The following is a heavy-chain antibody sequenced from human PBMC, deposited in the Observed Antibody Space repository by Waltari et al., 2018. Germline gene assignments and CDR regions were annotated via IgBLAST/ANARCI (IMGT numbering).Heavy chain of an antibody. V-gene: IGHV3-15*07. CDR2: IKSKTDGGTT. CDR3: TTCGITMVRGVYYYYYGMDV. D-gene: IGHD3-10*01. J-gene: IGHJ6*02. CDR1: GFTFSNAW. Sequence: EVQLVESGGGLVKPGGSLRLSCAASGFTFSNAWLNWVRQAPGKGLEWVGRIKSKTDGGTTDYAAPVKGRFTISRDDSKNTLYLQMNSLKTEDTAVYYCTTCGITMVRGVYYYYYGMDVWGQGTTVTVSS.